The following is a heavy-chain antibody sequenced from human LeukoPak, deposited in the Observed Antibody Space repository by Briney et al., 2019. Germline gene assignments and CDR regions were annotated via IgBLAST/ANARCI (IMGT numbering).Heavy chain of an antibody. V-gene: IGHV1-8*01. CDR3: ARGLRKTEYAFDI. J-gene: IGHJ3*02. Sequence: ASVKVSCKASGYTFTSYDINWVRQATGQGLEWMGWMNPNSGNTGYAQKFQGRVTMTRNTSISTAYMELSSLRSEDTAMYYCARGLRKTEYAFDIWGQGTMVTVSS. CDR1: GYTFTSYD. CDR2: MNPNSGNT.